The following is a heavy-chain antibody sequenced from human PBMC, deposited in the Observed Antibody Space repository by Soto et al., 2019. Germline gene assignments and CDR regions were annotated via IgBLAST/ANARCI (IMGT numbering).Heavy chain of an antibody. Sequence: GGSLRLSCAASGFTFSSYAMSWVRQAPGKGLEWVSAISGSGGSTYYADSVKGRFTISRDNSNNTLYLQMNSLRAEDTAVYYCAKDRSYGNKRSYNWFDPWRQGTLVTVSS. V-gene: IGHV3-23*01. J-gene: IGHJ5*02. D-gene: IGHD5-18*01. CDR1: GFTFSSYA. CDR3: AKDRSYGNKRSYNWFDP. CDR2: ISGSGGST.